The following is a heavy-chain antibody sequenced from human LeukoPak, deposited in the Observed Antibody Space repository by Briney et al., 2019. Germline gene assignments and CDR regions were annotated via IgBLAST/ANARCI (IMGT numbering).Heavy chain of an antibody. Sequence: ASVKVSCKASGYTFTSYGISWVRQAPGQGLEWMGWISAYNGNTNYAQKFQGRVTITADESTSTAYMELSSLRSEDTAVYYCASGGSSWGFLGVPWGQGTLVTVSS. CDR1: GYTFTSYG. J-gene: IGHJ5*02. V-gene: IGHV1-18*01. D-gene: IGHD6-13*01. CDR2: ISAYNGNT. CDR3: ASGGSSWGFLGVP.